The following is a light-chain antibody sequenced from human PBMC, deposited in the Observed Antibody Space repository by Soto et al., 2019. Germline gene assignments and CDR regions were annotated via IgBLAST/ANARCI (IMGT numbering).Light chain of an antibody. V-gene: IGLV1-47*01. Sequence: QSVLTQSPSVSAAPGQKVTISCSGSSSNIGNNYVSWYQQLPGTAPKLLIFRDGQRPSGVPARFFGSKSDTSASLAITGLRSEDEAHYYCAVWDNSMTAWVFGGGTKLTVL. CDR1: SSNIGNNY. CDR3: AVWDNSMTAWV. J-gene: IGLJ3*02. CDR2: RDG.